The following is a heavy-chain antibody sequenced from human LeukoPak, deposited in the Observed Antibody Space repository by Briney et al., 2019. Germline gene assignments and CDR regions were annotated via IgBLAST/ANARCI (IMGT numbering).Heavy chain of an antibody. J-gene: IGHJ5*02. CDR1: GYTFTSYG. D-gene: IGHD5-12*01. V-gene: IGHV1-69*06. CDR3: ARVPSGYDFAWFDP. Sequence: ASVKVSCKASGYTFTSYGISWVRQAPGQGLEWMGGIIPIFGTANYAQKFQGRVTITADKSTSTAYMELSSLRSEDTAVYYCARVPSGYDFAWFDPWGQGTLVTVSS. CDR2: IIPIFGTA.